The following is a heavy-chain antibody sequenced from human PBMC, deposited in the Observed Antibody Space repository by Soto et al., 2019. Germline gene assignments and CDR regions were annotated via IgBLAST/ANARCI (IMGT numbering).Heavy chain of an antibody. CDR1: GYTFTSYG. Sequence: ASVKVSCKASGYTFTSYGISWVRQAPGQGLEWMGWINPYNGNTKYAQKLQGRVTMTTDTSTSTAYMELRSLRSDDTAVYYCARDAAVGLFDYWGQGTLFTVSS. CDR3: ARDAAVGLFDY. CDR2: INPYNGNT. D-gene: IGHD1-26*01. J-gene: IGHJ4*02. V-gene: IGHV1-18*01.